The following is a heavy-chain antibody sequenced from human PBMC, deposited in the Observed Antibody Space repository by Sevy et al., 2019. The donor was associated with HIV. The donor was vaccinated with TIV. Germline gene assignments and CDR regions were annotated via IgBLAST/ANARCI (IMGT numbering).Heavy chain of an antibody. CDR1: GFTFSSYA. CDR2: ISGSGGST. V-gene: IGHV3-23*01. Sequence: GGSLRLSCAASGFTFSSYAMSWVRQAPGKGLEWVSAISGSGGSTYYADSVKGRFTTSRDNSKNTLYLQMNSLRAEDTAVYYCAKDKEGATTLDLFDYWGQGTLVTVSS. J-gene: IGHJ4*02. CDR3: AKDKEGATTLDLFDY. D-gene: IGHD1-26*01.